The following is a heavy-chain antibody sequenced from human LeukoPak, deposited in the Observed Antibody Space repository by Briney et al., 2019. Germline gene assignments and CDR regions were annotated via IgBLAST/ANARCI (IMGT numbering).Heavy chain of an antibody. V-gene: IGHV3-7*01. CDR3: VRWGVEAGMDH. D-gene: IGHD6-19*01. CDR2: IHPDGSET. Sequence: GGSLRLSCAASGFTFSSYWMGWVRQAPGKGLEWVANIHPDGSETSYVDSVKGRFTISRDNAGKSMFLQMNSLGVEETALYFCVRWGVEAGMDHWGQGTLVTVFS. CDR1: GFTFSSYW. J-gene: IGHJ4*02.